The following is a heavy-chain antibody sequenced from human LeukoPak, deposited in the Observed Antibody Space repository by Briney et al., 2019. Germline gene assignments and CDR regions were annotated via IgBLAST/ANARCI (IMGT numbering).Heavy chain of an antibody. CDR2: IYHSGST. J-gene: IGHJ5*02. V-gene: IGHV4-59*01. Sequence: SETLSLTCTVSGGSISSYYWSWIRQPPGKGLEWIGYIYHSGSTKYNPSLKSRFTISVDTSKKQFSLKLSSVTAADTAVYYCARFNFLLYSSSHNWFDPWGQGILVTVSS. CDR1: GGSISSYY. D-gene: IGHD6-13*01. CDR3: ARFNFLLYSSSHNWFDP.